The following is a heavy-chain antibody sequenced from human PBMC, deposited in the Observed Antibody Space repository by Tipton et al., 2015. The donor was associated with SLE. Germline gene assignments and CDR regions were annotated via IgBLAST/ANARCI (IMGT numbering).Heavy chain of an antibody. V-gene: IGHV4-59*08. CDR1: GGSFSSHY. J-gene: IGHJ4*02. CDR2: IYSSGST. CDR3: ARHPPRQSSGYAFDY. Sequence: PGLVKPSETLSLTCTVSGGSFSSHYWSWIRQPPGRGLEWIGYIYSSGSTNYNPSLSSRVTISLDASKNQFSLRLNSVTATDTAVYYCARHPPRQSSGYAFDYWGQGTLVTVSS. D-gene: IGHD5-12*01.